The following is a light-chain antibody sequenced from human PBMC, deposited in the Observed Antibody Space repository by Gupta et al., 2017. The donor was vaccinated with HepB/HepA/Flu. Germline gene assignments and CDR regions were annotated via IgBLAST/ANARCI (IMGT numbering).Light chain of an antibody. CDR3: HQYYTTLWT. V-gene: IGKV4-1*01. Sequence: DIVMTQSPESLAVSVGERATINCKSSQSVLNRSNNKNYLDWYQQKPGQPPKLLIYWASTRVSGVPVRFSGSGSGTDFTLNISSLQAEDVAVYYCHQYYTTLWTFGQGTKVEIK. J-gene: IGKJ1*01. CDR1: QSVLNRSNNKNY. CDR2: WAS.